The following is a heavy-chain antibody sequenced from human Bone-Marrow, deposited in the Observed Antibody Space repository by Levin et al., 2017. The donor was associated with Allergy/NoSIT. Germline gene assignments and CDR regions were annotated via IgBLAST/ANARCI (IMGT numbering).Heavy chain of an antibody. CDR2: INHSGST. CDR3: ARGLSEEGYFDL. J-gene: IGHJ2*01. V-gene: IGHV4-34*01. CDR1: CGSFRHYY. Sequence: SQTLSLTCAVYCGSFRHYYWNWIRQTPGKGLEWIGDINHSGSTHFNPSLKSRLTIFVDTSKHQFSLKLSSVTAADTAVYYCARGLSEEGYFDLWGRGTLVTVSS. D-gene: IGHD3-16*02.